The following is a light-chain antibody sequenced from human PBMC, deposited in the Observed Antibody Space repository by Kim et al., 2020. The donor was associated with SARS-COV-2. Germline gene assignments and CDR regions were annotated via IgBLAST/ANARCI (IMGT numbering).Light chain of an antibody. Sequence: GSWLAWYQQKPGKAPKFLIYKASNLESGVPSRFSGSRSGTQFTLSISSLQPDDFATYYCQQYDSYPWTFGQGTKVDIK. CDR2: KAS. CDR1: GSW. CDR3: QQYDSYPWT. J-gene: IGKJ1*01. V-gene: IGKV1-5*03.